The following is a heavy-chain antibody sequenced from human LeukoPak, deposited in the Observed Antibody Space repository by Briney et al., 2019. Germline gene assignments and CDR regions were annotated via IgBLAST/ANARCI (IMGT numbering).Heavy chain of an antibody. D-gene: IGHD6-6*01. CDR3: ASGGGIAARHRTFDY. V-gene: IGHV1-69*05. Sequence: SVKVSCKASGGTFSSYAISWVRQAPGQGLEWMGGIIPIFGTANYAQKFQGRVTMTRDTSTSTVYMELSSLRSEDTAVYYCASGGGIAARHRTFDYWGQGTLVTVSS. CDR2: IIPIFGTA. J-gene: IGHJ4*02. CDR1: GGTFSSYA.